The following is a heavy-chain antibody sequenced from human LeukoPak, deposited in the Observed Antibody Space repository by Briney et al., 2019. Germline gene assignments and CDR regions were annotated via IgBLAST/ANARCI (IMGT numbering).Heavy chain of an antibody. D-gene: IGHD5-12*01. CDR1: GYTFTGYY. J-gene: IGHJ4*02. CDR3: ARGGYSGYDISDY. Sequence: AAVNVSCKASGYTFTGYYMHWVRQAPGQGLEWMGWISPNSGGTKYAQKFQDRVTITRDTSIHTAYMELSRLRSDDTAVYCCARGGYSGYDISDYWGQGTLVTVSS. V-gene: IGHV1-2*02. CDR2: ISPNSGGT.